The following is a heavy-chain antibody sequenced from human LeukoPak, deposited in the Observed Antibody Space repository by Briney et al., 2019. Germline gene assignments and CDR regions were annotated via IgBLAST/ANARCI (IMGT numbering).Heavy chain of an antibody. J-gene: IGHJ4*02. D-gene: IGHD5-18*01. CDR3: ARDRGYSYGD. CDR2: ISYDGSNK. CDR1: GFTFSSYA. V-gene: IGHV3-30*04. Sequence: GGSLRLSCAASGFTFSSYAMHWVRQAPGMGLEWLAVISYDGSNKFYADSVKGRFTISRDNAKNTLYLQMNSLRAEDTAVYYCARDRGYSYGDWGQGTLVTVSS.